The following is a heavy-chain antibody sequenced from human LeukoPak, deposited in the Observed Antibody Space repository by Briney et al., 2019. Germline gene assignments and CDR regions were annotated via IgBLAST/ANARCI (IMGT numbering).Heavy chain of an antibody. J-gene: IGHJ1*01. CDR1: GDSVSRSDSY. CDR2: IYYSGRT. V-gene: IGHV4-39*01. Sequence: SSETLSLTCSVSGDSVSRSDSYWDWIRQPPGKGLEWIGAIYYSGRTYYIPYLQSRVTMSVDPSNNQFSLTLRPVTAADTAVYYCARRRYYDGSGYLEWGQGTLLSVSS. D-gene: IGHD3-22*01. CDR3: ARRRYYDGSGYLE.